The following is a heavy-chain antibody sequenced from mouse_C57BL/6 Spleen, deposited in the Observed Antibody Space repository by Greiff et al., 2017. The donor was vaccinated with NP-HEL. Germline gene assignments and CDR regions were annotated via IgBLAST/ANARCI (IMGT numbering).Heavy chain of an antibody. CDR1: GYSFTGYY. CDR2: INPSTGGT. V-gene: IGHV1-42*01. CDR3: ARMGGYDYFDY. J-gene: IGHJ2*01. D-gene: IGHD2-2*01. Sequence: EVQLQQSGPELVKPGASVKISCKASGYSFTGYYMNWVKQSPEKSLEWIGEINPSTGGTTYNQKFKAKATLTVDKSSSTAYMQLKSLTSEDVEVYYCARMGGYDYFDYWGQGTTPTVPS.